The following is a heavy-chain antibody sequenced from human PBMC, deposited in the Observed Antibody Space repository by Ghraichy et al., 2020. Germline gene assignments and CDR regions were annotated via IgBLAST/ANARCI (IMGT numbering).Heavy chain of an antibody. D-gene: IGHD2-15*01. CDR3: ARVIVVDIVVVVAATYPIGWFDP. V-gene: IGHV4-61*01. CDR1: GGSVSSGSYY. CDR2: IYYSGST. J-gene: IGHJ5*02. Sequence: SETLSLTCTVSGGSVSSGSYYWSWIRQPPGKGLEWIGYIYYSGSTNYNPSLKSRVTISVDTSKNQFSLKLSSVTAADTAVYYCARVIVVDIVVVVAATYPIGWFDPWGQGTLVTVSS.